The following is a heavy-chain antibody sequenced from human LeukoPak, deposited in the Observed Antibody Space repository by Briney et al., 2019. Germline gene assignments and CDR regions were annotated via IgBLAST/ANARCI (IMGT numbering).Heavy chain of an antibody. CDR2: ISGSGGST. V-gene: IGHV3-23*01. J-gene: IGHJ1*01. D-gene: IGHD2-2*01. Sequence: PGRSLRLSCAASGFTFSSYAMSWVRQAPGKGREWVSAISGSGGSTYYADSVKGRFTISRDNSKNTLYLQMNSLRAEDTDGYYCPEASPIVVVPWEYFQHWGQGTLVTVSS. CDR1: GFTFSSYA. CDR3: PEASPIVVVPWEYFQH.